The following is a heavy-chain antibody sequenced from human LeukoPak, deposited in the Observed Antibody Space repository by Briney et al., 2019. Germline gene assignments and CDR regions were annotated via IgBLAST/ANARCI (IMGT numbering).Heavy chain of an antibody. CDR3: ARAVGFGESA. J-gene: IGHJ5*02. Sequence: KTLETLSLTCTVSGGSISSYYWSWIRQPPGKGLEWIGYIYYSGSTNYNPSLKSRVTISVDTSKNQFSLKLSSVTAADTAVYYCARAVGFGESAWGQGTLVTVSS. CDR1: GGSISSYY. CDR2: IYYSGST. D-gene: IGHD3-10*01. V-gene: IGHV4-59*01.